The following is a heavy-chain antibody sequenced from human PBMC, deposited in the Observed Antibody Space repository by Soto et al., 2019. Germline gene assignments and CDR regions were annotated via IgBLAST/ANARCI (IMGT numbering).Heavy chain of an antibody. D-gene: IGHD6-6*01. Sequence: EVQLLESGGGLVQPGGSLRLSCTASGFTFSNYAMSWVRQAPGKGLEWVSAISPSGGSTFDADSVKGRFTISRDNSKNTLALQMNSLRAEDTAVYYCAKRVEYSSSWAYFDFWGQGTLVTVSS. J-gene: IGHJ4*02. CDR3: AKRVEYSSSWAYFDF. CDR1: GFTFSNYA. CDR2: ISPSGGST. V-gene: IGHV3-23*01.